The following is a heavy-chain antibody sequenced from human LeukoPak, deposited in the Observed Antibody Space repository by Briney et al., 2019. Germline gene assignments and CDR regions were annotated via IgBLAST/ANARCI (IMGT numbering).Heavy chain of an antibody. CDR1: GFSLSTSGVG. J-gene: IGHJ4*02. CDR3: AHRRRGYSSSWYYFDY. Sequence: ESGPTLVNPTQTLTLTCTFSGFSLSTSGVGVGWIRQPPGKALEWLALTYWNDDKRYSPSLKSRLTITKDTSKNQVVLTMTNMDPVDTATYYCAHRRRGYSSSWYYFDYWGQGTLVTVSS. D-gene: IGHD6-13*01. V-gene: IGHV2-5*01. CDR2: TYWNDDK.